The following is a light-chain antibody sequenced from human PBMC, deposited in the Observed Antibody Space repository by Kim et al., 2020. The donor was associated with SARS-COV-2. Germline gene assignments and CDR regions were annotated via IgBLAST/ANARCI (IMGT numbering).Light chain of an antibody. CDR3: QKYDGAPWA. V-gene: IGKV1-27*01. Sequence: ASVGDRVTITCRASKSISNYLAWYKQKAGKAPRLLIYAASALQPGVPSRFSGSGSGTDFTLTITSLQPEDVATYFCQKYDGAPWAFGQGTKVDIK. J-gene: IGKJ1*01. CDR1: KSISNY. CDR2: AAS.